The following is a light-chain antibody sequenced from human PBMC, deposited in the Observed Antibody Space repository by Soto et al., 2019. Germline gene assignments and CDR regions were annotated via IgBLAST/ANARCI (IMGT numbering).Light chain of an antibody. CDR1: QSVNSGY. Sequence: EIVLTQSPGTLSLSPGERATLSCRASQSVNSGYLAWYQQKPGQAPRLLFYGASSRATGIPDRFSGSGSGTDFTLTVSRLEPEDFAVYYCQQYGSSGTFGQGTKVDIK. J-gene: IGKJ1*01. CDR2: GAS. V-gene: IGKV3-20*01. CDR3: QQYGSSGT.